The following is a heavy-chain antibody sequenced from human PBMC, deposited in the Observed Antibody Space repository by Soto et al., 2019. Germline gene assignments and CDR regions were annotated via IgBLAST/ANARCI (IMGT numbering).Heavy chain of an antibody. CDR2: IIPIFGTA. CDR3: ATEKWDPPSVGMDV. CDR1: GGTFSSYA. V-gene: IGHV1-69*06. D-gene: IGHD1-26*01. J-gene: IGHJ6*02. Sequence: QVQLVQSGAEVKKPGSSVKVSCKASGGTFSSYAISWVRQAPGQGLEWMGGIIPIFGTANYAQKFQGRVTISADKSTSTAYMELGSLRSDDTAVYYCATEKWDPPSVGMDVWGQGTTVTVSS.